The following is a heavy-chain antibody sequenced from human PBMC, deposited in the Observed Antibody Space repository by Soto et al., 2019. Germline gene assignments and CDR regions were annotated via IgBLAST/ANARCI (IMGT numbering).Heavy chain of an antibody. J-gene: IGHJ4*02. CDR1: GFSFSIYS. D-gene: IGHD6-19*01. CDR3: ARSVEGHFDY. CDR2: ITSDTNTI. Sequence: EVQLVESGGGLVQPGGSLRLSCAASGFSFSIYSMNWVRQAPGKGLEWSSYITSDTNTIKYADSVKGRFTISRDKAKNSRYLQMNSLRDEDTAVYYCARSVEGHFDYWGQGTVVTVSS. V-gene: IGHV3-48*02.